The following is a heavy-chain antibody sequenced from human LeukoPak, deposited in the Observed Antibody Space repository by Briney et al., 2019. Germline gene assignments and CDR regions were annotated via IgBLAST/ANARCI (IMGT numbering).Heavy chain of an antibody. CDR3: ARVSGNYYYYYYMDV. Sequence: GGSLRLSCSASGFTFSSYSMNWVRQAPGKGLEWVSSISSSSSYIYYADSVKGRFTISRDNAKNSLYLQMNSLRDEDTAVYYCARVSGNYYYYYYMDVWGKGTTVTISS. CDR1: GFTFSSYS. J-gene: IGHJ6*03. D-gene: IGHD1-26*01. V-gene: IGHV3-21*01. CDR2: ISSSSSYI.